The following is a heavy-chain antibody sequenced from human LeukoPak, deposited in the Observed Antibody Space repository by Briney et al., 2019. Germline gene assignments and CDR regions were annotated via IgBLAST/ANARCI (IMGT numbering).Heavy chain of an antibody. J-gene: IGHJ6*03. D-gene: IGHD6-6*01. CDR1: GYTFTGYY. CDR2: INPNSGGT. V-gene: IGHV1-2*02. Sequence: ASVKVSCKASGYTFTGYYMHWVRQAPGQGLEWMGWINPNSGGTNYAQKLQGRVTMTTDTSTSTAYMELRSLRSDDTAVYYCARYSSSMGFYYYYMDVWGKGTTVTVSS. CDR3: ARYSSSMGFYYYYMDV.